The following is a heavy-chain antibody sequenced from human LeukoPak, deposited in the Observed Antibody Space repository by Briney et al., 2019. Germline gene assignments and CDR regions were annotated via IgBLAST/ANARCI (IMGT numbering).Heavy chain of an antibody. CDR3: ASSTQISKYADY. CDR1: GFSFSSFK. D-gene: IGHD2-2*01. Sequence: PGGSLRLSCAASGFSFSSFKMTWVRQAPGKGLEWVSYISNRDKDTNYADSVRGRFTISRDNAKSTLYLQMNSLRAEDTAVYYCASSTQISKYADYWGQGALVTVSS. CDR2: ISNRDKDT. V-gene: IGHV3-48*03. J-gene: IGHJ4*02.